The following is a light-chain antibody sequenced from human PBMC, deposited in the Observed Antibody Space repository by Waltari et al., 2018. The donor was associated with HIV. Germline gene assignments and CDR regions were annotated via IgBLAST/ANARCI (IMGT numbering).Light chain of an antibody. CDR3: AAWDDGLNAL. V-gene: IGLV1-44*01. J-gene: IGLJ2*01. CDR1: SSNIGSNT. CDR2: ASN. Sequence: QSVLTQPPSVSGTPGQRVTISCSGSSSNIGSNTVNWYQQLPGTAPKLLIYASNQRPSGVPDRFSGSRSGTSAFLVISGLQSEDEGDYYCAAWDDGLNALFGGGTKLTVL.